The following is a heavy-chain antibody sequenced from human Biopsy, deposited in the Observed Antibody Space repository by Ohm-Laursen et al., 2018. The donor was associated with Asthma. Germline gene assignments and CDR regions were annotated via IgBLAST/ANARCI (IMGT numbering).Heavy chain of an antibody. D-gene: IGHD4-17*01. Sequence: AASVKVSCKISGYSLTDLSMRWVRQAPGQGLEWMGGHDHEEGGTVNARRFQGRVTMTEDTSTDTAYMELSSLSSDDTAVYYCASDFPKDYVRYNFQFWGQGTLVTVSS. V-gene: IGHV1-24*01. CDR2: HDHEEGGT. CDR3: ASDFPKDYVRYNFQF. CDR1: GYSLTDLS. J-gene: IGHJ4*02.